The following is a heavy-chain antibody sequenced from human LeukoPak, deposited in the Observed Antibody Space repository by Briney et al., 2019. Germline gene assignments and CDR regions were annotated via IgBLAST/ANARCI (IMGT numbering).Heavy chain of an antibody. D-gene: IGHD3-10*01. CDR1: GYTFTNYW. CDR3: ATYAGTSSKYFQH. Sequence: GESLKISCKGFGYTFTNYWIGWVRQMPGKGLEWMGIIYPGDSDTRYSPSFQGQVTISADKSISTAYLQWSSLKASDTAIYFCATYAGTSSKYFQHWGQGTLVTVSS. V-gene: IGHV5-51*01. CDR2: IYPGDSDT. J-gene: IGHJ1*01.